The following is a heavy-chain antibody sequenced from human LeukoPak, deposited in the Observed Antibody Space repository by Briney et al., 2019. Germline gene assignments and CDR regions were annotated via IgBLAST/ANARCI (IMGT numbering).Heavy chain of an antibody. Sequence: GSLRLSCAASGFTFSSYEMNWVRQAPGKGLEWVSYISSSGSTIYYADSVKGRFTISRDNAKNSLYLQMNSLRAEDTAVYYCARDGYSLGYYYYYMDVWGKGTTVTVSS. CDR1: GFTFSSYE. D-gene: IGHD5-18*01. CDR3: ARDGYSLGYYYYYMDV. CDR2: ISSSGSTI. V-gene: IGHV3-48*03. J-gene: IGHJ6*03.